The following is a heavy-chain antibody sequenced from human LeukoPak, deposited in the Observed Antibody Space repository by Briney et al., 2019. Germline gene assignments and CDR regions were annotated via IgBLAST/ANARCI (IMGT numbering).Heavy chain of an antibody. CDR3: AKVPSGRYCSGGSCYFDY. D-gene: IGHD2-15*01. CDR2: ISGSGGTT. CDR1: GFTFSSYA. V-gene: IGHV3-23*01. Sequence: GGSLRLSCAASGFTFSSYAMSWVRQAPGKGLEWVSAISGSGGTTYYADSVKGRFTISRDNSRNTLYLQMSSLRAEDTAVYYWAKVPSGRYCSGGSCYFDYWGQGTLVTVSS. J-gene: IGHJ4*02.